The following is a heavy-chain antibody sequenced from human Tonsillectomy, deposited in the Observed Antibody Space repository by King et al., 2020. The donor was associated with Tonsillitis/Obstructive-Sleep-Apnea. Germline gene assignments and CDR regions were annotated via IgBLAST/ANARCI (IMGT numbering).Heavy chain of an antibody. CDR1: GFTFSNYA. J-gene: IGHJ4*02. Sequence: VQLVESGGGVVQPGRSLRLSCAASGFTFSNYAMNWVRQAPGKGPEWVAVISHDGSNAFYADSVKGRFTISRDNSKNTLYLQMNSLRAEDTAVYYCARTMVQGVIITCFDYWGQGTLVTVSS. CDR3: ARTMVQGVIITCFDY. V-gene: IGHV3-30*01. CDR2: ISHDGSNA. D-gene: IGHD3-10*01.